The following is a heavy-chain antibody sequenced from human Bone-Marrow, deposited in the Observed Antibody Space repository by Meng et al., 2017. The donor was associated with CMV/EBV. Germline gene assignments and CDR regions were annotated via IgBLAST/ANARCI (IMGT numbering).Heavy chain of an antibody. CDR2: IHYSGST. D-gene: IGHD3-10*01. J-gene: IGHJ4*02. CDR1: GDSIRSRDYY. Sequence: SETLSLTCNVSGDSIRSRDYYWSWIRQSPGKGLEWIGYIHYSGSTYYNPSLKSRASISVDTSKDQFSLKLNSVTAADTAVYYCARGGVWFGELAYWGQGAPVTVSS. V-gene: IGHV4-30-4*08. CDR3: ARGGVWFGELAY.